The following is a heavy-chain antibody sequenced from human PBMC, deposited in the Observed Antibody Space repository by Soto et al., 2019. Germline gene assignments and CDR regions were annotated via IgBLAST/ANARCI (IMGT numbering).Heavy chain of an antibody. CDR1: GVSFSGYY. D-gene: IGHD5-12*01. CDR2: INHSGST. J-gene: IGHJ6*03. V-gene: IGHV4-34*01. CDR3: ARGPDSGYENYMDV. Sequence: SETLSLTCAVYGVSFSGYYWSWIRQPPGKGLEWIGEINHSGSTNYNPSLKSRVTISVDTSKNQFSLKLSSVTAADTAVYYCARGPDSGYENYMDVWGKGTTVTVSS.